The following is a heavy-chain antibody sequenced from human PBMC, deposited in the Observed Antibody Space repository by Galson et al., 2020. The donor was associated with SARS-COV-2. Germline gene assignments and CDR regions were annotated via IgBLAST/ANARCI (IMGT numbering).Heavy chain of an antibody. J-gene: IGHJ4*02. Sequence: GESLKITSAATGFTFSSYGMHWVRQAPGKGLEWVAVISYDGSNKYYADSVKGRFTISRDNSKNTLYLQMNSLRAEDTAVYYCAKVASDYVWGSCRYPVVDYWGQGTVVTVSS. D-gene: IGHD3-16*02. CDR2: ISYDGSNK. CDR1: GFTFSSYG. CDR3: AKVASDYVWGSCRYPVVDY. V-gene: IGHV3-30*18.